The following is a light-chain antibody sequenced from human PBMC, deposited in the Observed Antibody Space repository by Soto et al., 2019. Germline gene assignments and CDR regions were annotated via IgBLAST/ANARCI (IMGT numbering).Light chain of an antibody. CDR2: GNS. J-gene: IGLJ3*02. Sequence: QSALTQPPSVSGAPGQRVTISCTGSSSNIGAGYDVHWYQQLPGTAPKLLIYGNSNRPSGVPDRFSGSKSGTSASLAITGLQDEDEADYYCQSYDSSLSGWVFGGGTKLTVL. V-gene: IGLV1-40*01. CDR1: SSNIGAGYD. CDR3: QSYDSSLSGWV.